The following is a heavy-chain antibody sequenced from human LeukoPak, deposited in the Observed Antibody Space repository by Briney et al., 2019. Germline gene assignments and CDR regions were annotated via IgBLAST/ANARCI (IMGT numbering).Heavy chain of an antibody. CDR3: ARGFLSATGPFDY. V-gene: IGHV1-2*06. CDR1: GYDFTNYY. Sequence: GASVRVSSKASGYDFTNYYINWVRQAPGQGLEWVGRINANSGVTSYAQKFRGRVTLARDTSINTAYMHLSRLRSDDTAVYFCARGFLSATGPFDYWGQGSLVTVSS. D-gene: IGHD3-9*01. CDR2: INANSGVT. J-gene: IGHJ4*02.